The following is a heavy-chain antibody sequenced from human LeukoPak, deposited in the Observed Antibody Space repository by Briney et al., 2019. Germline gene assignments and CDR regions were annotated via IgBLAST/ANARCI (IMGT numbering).Heavy chain of an antibody. CDR3: ARDGTSWFGELHYFDY. V-gene: IGHV3-7*01. J-gene: IGHJ4*02. CDR2: IKENGSEK. D-gene: IGHD3-10*01. Sequence: PGGSLRLSCAASGFTFSRHWMTWVRQAPGERPEWVANIKENGSEKYYVDSVKGRFTISRDNAKNSLYLQMNSLRAEDTAVYYCARDGTSWFGELHYFDYWGQGTPVTVSS. CDR1: GFTFSRHW.